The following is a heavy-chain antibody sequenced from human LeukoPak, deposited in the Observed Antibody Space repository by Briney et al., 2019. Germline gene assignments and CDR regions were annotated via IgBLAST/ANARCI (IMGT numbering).Heavy chain of an antibody. CDR3: ARAFYDSSGYYFSYAFDI. D-gene: IGHD3-22*01. Sequence: SETLSLTCTVSGYSISSGYYWGWIRPPPGKGLEWIGSIYHSGSTYYNPSLKSRVTISVDTSKNQFSLKLSSVTAADTAVYYCARAFYDSSGYYFSYAFDIWGQGTMVTVSS. CDR2: IYHSGST. V-gene: IGHV4-38-2*02. CDR1: GYSISSGYY. J-gene: IGHJ3*02.